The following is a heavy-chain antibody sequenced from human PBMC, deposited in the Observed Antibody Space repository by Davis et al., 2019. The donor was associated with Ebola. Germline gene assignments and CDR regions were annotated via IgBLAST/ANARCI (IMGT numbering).Heavy chain of an antibody. V-gene: IGHV3-23*01. CDR2: INGRGTRT. Sequence: PGGSLRLSCEASGFSFSDTDMNWVRQAPGKGLEYVANINGRGTRTYYAAALEGRFIPSRDNSRNTLYLEMNNLGVDDPAVYYCLGDPDWAFGYWGQGTLVTVSS. J-gene: IGHJ4*02. CDR3: LGDPDWAFGY. CDR1: GFSFSDTD. D-gene: IGHD1-26*01.